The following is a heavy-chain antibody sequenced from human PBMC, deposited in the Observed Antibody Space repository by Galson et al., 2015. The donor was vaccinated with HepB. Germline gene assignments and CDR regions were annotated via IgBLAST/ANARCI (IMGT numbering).Heavy chain of an antibody. D-gene: IGHD3-22*01. CDR2: VSGSGGST. Sequence: LRLSCAASGFTFSNYAMSWVRQGPGKGLEWVSVVSGSGGSTFYADSVKGRFTISRDNSRNTLYLQMNSLRAEDTAVYYCATSPYYYESNGYLTAIDYWGQGTLVTVSS. J-gene: IGHJ4*02. V-gene: IGHV3-23*01. CDR1: GFTFSNYA. CDR3: ATSPYYYESNGYLTAIDY.